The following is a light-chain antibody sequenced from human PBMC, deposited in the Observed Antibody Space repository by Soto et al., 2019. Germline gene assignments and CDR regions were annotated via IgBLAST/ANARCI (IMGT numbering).Light chain of an antibody. CDR1: GSNIGANYD. Sequence: QSVLTQPPSMSGAPGQRVTISCSGSGSNIGANYDVHWYQQFPGTAPKVLIYANNNRPSGVPDRFSGSRSGTYASLAITGLQAEDEADYYCQSFHSSLRASIFGGGTKLTVL. CDR2: ANN. J-gene: IGLJ2*01. V-gene: IGLV1-40*01. CDR3: QSFHSSLRASI.